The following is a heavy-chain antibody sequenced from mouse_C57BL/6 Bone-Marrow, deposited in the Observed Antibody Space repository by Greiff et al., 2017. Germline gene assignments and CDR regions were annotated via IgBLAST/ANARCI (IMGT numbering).Heavy chain of an antibody. CDR3: TRDHYGSSY. V-gene: IGHV1-15*01. CDR2: IDPETGGT. Sequence: QVQLQQSGAELVRPGASVTLSCTASGYTFTDYEMHWVKQTPVHGLEWIGAIDPETGGTAYNQKFKGKAILTADKSSSTPYMVLRSLTSEDSAVYYCTRDHYGSSYWGQGTTLTVSS. J-gene: IGHJ2*01. CDR1: GYTFTDYE. D-gene: IGHD1-1*01.